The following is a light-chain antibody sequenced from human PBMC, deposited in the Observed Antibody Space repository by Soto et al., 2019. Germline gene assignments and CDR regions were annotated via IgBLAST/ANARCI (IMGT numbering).Light chain of an antibody. CDR1: QSVSSSY. CDR3: QQDGSSLFT. V-gene: IGKV3-20*01. Sequence: EIVVTQSPGTLSLSPGERATLSGRASQSVSSSYLAWYQQKPGQAPRLLIYGASSRATGIPDRFSGSGSGTDFTITISRLEPEDFAVYYCQQDGSSLFTFGPGTKVDIK. CDR2: GAS. J-gene: IGKJ3*01.